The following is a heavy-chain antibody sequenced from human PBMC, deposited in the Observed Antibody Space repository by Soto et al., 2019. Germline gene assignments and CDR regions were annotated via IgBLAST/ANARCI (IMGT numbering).Heavy chain of an antibody. V-gene: IGHV4-34*01. Sequence: SETLSLTCAVYGGSFSGYYWSWIRQPPGKGLEWIGEINHSGSTNYNPSLKSRVTISVDTSKNQFSLKLSSVTAADTAVYYCARLIEPELWDYYFDYWGQGTLVTVSS. D-gene: IGHD1-7*01. CDR3: ARLIEPELWDYYFDY. J-gene: IGHJ4*02. CDR2: INHSGST. CDR1: GGSFSGYY.